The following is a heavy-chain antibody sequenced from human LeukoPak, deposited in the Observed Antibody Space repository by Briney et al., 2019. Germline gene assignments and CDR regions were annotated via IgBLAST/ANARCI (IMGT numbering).Heavy chain of an antibody. CDR2: IKQDGGEK. V-gene: IGHV3-7*01. CDR3: AREDHSNYNY. Sequence: GGSLRLPCAASGFPFSSYWMSWVRQAPGKGLEWVANIKQDGGEKFYVDSVKGRFTISRDNAKNSLYLQMNSLRAEDTAVYYCAREDHSNYNYWGQGTLVTVSS. J-gene: IGHJ4*02. CDR1: GFPFSSYW. D-gene: IGHD4-11*01.